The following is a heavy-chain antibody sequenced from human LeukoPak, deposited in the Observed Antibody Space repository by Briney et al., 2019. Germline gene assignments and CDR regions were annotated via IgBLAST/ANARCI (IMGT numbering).Heavy chain of an antibody. CDR3: ARATWDPNYYYYMDV. Sequence: GGSLRLSCAASGFTFSSYWMHWVRQAPGKGLVRVSGINSDGSSTSYADSVKGRFTTSRDNAKNTLYLQMNSLRAEDTAVYYCARATWDPNYYYYMDVWGKGTTVTISS. CDR2: INSDGSST. D-gene: IGHD1-26*01. V-gene: IGHV3-74*01. CDR1: GFTFSSYW. J-gene: IGHJ6*03.